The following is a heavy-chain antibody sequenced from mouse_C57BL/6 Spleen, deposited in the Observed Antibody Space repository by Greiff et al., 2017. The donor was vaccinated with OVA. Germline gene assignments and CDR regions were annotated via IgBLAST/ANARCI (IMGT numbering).Heavy chain of an antibody. D-gene: IGHD3-2*02. V-gene: IGHV1-55*01. CDR2: IYPGSGST. CDR3: ARRTQATAMDY. CDR1: GYTFTSYW. Sequence: QVQLQQSGAELVKPGASVKMSCKASGYTFTSYWITWVKQRPGQGLEWIGDIYPGSGSTNYNEKFKSKATLTVDTSSSTAYMQLSSLTSEDSAVYYCARRTQATAMDYWGQGTSVTVSS. J-gene: IGHJ4*01.